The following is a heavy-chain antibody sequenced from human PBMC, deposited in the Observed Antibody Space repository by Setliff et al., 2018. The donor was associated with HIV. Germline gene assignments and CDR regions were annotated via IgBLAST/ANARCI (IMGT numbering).Heavy chain of an antibody. CDR2: MSPKSGNT. D-gene: IGHD3-3*01. CDR1: GYIFTSYD. CDR3: ARGLNVLSGYTWVV. Sequence: ASVKVSCKASGYIFTSYDIHWVRQATGQGLEWMGRMSPKSGNTGNTQKFRGRITMTRDTSTNTAYMELSSLTFDDTAVYYCARGLNVLSGYTWVVGGQGTPVTVSS. V-gene: IGHV1-8*02. J-gene: IGHJ4*02.